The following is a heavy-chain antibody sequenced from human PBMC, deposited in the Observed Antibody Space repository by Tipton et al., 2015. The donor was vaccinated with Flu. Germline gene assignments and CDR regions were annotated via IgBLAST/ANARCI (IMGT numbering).Heavy chain of an antibody. CDR3: ARASGYYYESSGYDF. Sequence: SLRLSCAASGFTVSSKYMSWVRQAPGKGLEWVSDIYSGGSSYYADSVKGRFTISRDNSENTLYLQMNSLRAEDTAVYYCARASGYYYESSGYDFWGQGTLVTVSS. D-gene: IGHD3-22*01. V-gene: IGHV3-66*02. J-gene: IGHJ4*02. CDR1: GFTVSSKY. CDR2: IYSGGSS.